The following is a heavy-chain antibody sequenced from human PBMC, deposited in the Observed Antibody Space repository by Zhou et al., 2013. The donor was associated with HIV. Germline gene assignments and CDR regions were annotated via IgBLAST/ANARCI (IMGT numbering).Heavy chain of an antibody. CDR2: IYDSGST. CDR1: GYSISSGYY. Sequence: VQLQESGPGLVKPSETLSLTCAVSGYSISSGYYWGWIRQPPGKGLEWIGSIYDSGSTYYNPSLKSRVTISVDTSKNQFSLKLSSVTAADTAVYYCARGEGAAPNWFDPWGQGTLVTVSS. CDR3: ARGEGAAPNWFDP. J-gene: IGHJ5*02. D-gene: IGHD1-26*01. V-gene: IGHV4-38-2*01.